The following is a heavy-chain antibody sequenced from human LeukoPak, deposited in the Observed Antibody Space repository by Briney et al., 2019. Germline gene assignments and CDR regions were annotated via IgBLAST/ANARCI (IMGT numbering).Heavy chain of an antibody. D-gene: IGHD1-26*01. CDR3: ARDMAYSGSYGSLDY. Sequence: GGSLRLSCAASGFSFSNSAMHWVRQAPGRGLEWVAVISYDGTNKDSADSVKGRFTISRDNSKNTLYLQMNTLRTEDTALYYCARDMAYSGSYGSLDYWGQGTLVTVSS. CDR2: ISYDGTNK. J-gene: IGHJ4*02. CDR1: GFSFSNSA. V-gene: IGHV3-30-3*01.